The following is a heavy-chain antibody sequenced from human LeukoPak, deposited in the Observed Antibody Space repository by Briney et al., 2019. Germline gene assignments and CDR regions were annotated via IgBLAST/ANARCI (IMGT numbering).Heavy chain of an antibody. CDR1: GYSISSGYY. J-gene: IGHJ3*02. D-gene: IGHD1-26*01. CDR3: ARRGRTSLGAFDI. V-gene: IGHV4-38-2*01. Sequence: KPSETLSLTCAVSGYSISSGYYWGWIRQPPGKGLEWIGSIYHSGSTYYNPSLKSRVTISVDTSKNQFSLKLSSVTAADTAVYYCARRGRTSLGAFDIWGHGTMVTVSS. CDR2: IYHSGST.